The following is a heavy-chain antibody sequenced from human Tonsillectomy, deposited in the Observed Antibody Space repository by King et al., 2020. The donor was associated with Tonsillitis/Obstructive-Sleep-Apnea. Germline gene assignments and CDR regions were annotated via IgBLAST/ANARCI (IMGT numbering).Heavy chain of an antibody. CDR2: ISWNSGSI. D-gene: IGHD6-19*01. CDR1: GFTFDDYA. Sequence: VQLVESGGGLVQPGRSLRLSCAASGFTFDDYAMHWVRQAPGKGLEWVSGISWNSGSIGYADSVKGRFTISRDNAKNSLYLQMNSLRAEDTALYYCAKDRAVAPVYYMDVWGKGTTVTVSS. J-gene: IGHJ6*03. CDR3: AKDRAVAPVYYMDV. V-gene: IGHV3-9*01.